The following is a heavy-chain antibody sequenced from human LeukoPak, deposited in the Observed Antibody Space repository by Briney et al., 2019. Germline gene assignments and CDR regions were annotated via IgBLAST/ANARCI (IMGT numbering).Heavy chain of an antibody. V-gene: IGHV3-30*04. CDR3: ARVSREDIVVVTATLYYFDY. CDR1: GFTFSSYA. J-gene: IGHJ4*02. D-gene: IGHD2-21*02. CDR2: ISYDGSNK. Sequence: GGSLRLSCAASGFTFSSYAMHWVRQAPGKGLEWVAVISYDGSNKYYADSVKGRFTISRDNAKNSLYLQMNSLRAEDTAVYYCARVSREDIVVVTATLYYFDYWGQGTLVTVSS.